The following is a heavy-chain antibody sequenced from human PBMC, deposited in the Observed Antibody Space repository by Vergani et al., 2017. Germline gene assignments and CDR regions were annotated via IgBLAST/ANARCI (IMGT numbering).Heavy chain of an antibody. J-gene: IGHJ5*01. CDR3: AHSWNFGRRDWFDS. D-gene: IGHD1-26*01. CDR2: ISPKTGDT. CDR1: VSTFSDYN. Sequence: VQLVQSGAEVKKPGGSMKVSCQASVSTFSDYNIHWVRQAPGQGLQWMGWISPKTGDTDYLQRFQDRVTMTRDASTKTVYLKMTRLTSDDTAIYYCAHSWNFGRRDWFDSWGPGTLVTVSS. V-gene: IGHV1-2*02.